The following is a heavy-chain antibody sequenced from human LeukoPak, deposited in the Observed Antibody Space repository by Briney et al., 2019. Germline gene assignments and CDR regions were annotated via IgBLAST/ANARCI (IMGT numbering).Heavy chain of an antibody. J-gene: IGHJ2*01. D-gene: IGHD3-22*01. CDR3: ARGYYYYDSSGYYYWYFDL. CDR1: GGSISSDY. CDR2: IYTSGST. Sequence: SETLSLTCTVSGGSISSDYWSWIRQPAGKGLEWIGRIYTSGSTNYNPSLKSRVTMSVDTSKNQFSLKLSSVTAADTAVYYCARGYYYYDSSGYYYWYFDLWGRGTLVTVSS. V-gene: IGHV4-4*07.